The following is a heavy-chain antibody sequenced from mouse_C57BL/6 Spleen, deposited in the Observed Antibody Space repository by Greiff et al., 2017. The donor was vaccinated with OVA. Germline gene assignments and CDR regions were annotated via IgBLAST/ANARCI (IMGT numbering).Heavy chain of an antibody. D-gene: IGHD2-4*01. V-gene: IGHV1-69*01. CDR2: IDPSDSYT. J-gene: IGHJ3*01. CDR3: ARGNDYDVEGLAY. CDR1: GYTFTSYW. Sequence: QVQLQQPGAELVMPGASVKLSCKASGYTFTSYWMHWVKQRPGQGLEWIGEIDPSDSYTNYNQKFKGKSTLTVDKSSSTAYMQLSSLTSEDSAVYYCARGNDYDVEGLAYWGQGTLVTVSA.